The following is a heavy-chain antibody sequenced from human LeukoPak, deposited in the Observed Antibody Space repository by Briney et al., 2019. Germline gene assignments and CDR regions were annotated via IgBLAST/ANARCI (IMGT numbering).Heavy chain of an antibody. Sequence: SETLSLTCTVSGGSITRGGHFWSWIRQHPVRGLEWIGNISYSGSTYFNPSLKSRLSMSADTSENQFSLKLRSVTAADTAVYYCAASIVVGPLGHDAFDIWGQGAMVTVSS. D-gene: IGHD3-22*01. CDR3: AASIVVGPLGHDAFDI. J-gene: IGHJ3*02. V-gene: IGHV4-31*03. CDR1: GGSITRGGHF. CDR2: ISYSGST.